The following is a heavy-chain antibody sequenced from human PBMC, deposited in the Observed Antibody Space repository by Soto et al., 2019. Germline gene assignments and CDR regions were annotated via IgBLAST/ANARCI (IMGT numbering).Heavy chain of an antibody. J-gene: IGHJ4*02. CDR1: GFTCSSYA. D-gene: IGHD6-19*01. Sequence: QVQLVESGGGVVQPGRSLRLSCAASGFTCSSYAMHWVRQAPGKGLEWVAVISYDGSNKYYADSVKGRFTISRDNSKNTLYLQMNSLRAEDTAVYYCARPSSGWYLFDYWGQGTLVTVSS. CDR3: ARPSSGWYLFDY. CDR2: ISYDGSNK. V-gene: IGHV3-30-3*01.